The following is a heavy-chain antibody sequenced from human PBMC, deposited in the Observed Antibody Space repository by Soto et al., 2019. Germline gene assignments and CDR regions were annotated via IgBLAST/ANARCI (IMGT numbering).Heavy chain of an antibody. CDR3: ARDHGGSTWFVGVYYFFGMDV. V-gene: IGHV3-48*02. CDR2: ISSSGDAI. D-gene: IGHD6-13*01. Sequence: EVQLVESGGYLVQPGGSLRLSCAASGFIFSDYTMTWVRQAPGRGLEFVSHISSSGDAIFYAESVKGRFTVSRDNAKNSLYLQMNSLRDDDTAVYFCARDHGGSTWFVGVYYFFGMDVWGQGTAVTVSS. J-gene: IGHJ6*02. CDR1: GFIFSDYT.